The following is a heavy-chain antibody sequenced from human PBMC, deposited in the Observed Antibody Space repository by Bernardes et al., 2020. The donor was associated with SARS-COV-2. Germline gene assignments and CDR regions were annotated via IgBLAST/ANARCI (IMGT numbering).Heavy chain of an antibody. D-gene: IGHD3-10*01. Sequence: GGSLRLSCEASGFTFNNFGMHWVRQAPGKGLEWVSLISNEGSIQHYADSVKGRFTISRDSSKNKVYLQMNTLRPEDTAVYYCAKLRSVLWIHPYYNAMDAWGQGTTVTVSS. CDR3: AKLRSVLWIHPYYNAMDA. J-gene: IGHJ6*02. V-gene: IGHV3-30*18. CDR2: ISNEGSIQ. CDR1: GFTFNNFG.